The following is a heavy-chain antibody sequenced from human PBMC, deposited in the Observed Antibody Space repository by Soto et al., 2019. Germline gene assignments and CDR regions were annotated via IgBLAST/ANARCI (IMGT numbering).Heavy chain of an antibody. J-gene: IGHJ6*02. D-gene: IGHD3-3*01. Sequence: SVKVSCKASGGTFSSYAISWVRQAPGQGLEWMGGIIPIFGTANYAQKFQGRVTITADESTSTAYMELSSLRSEDTAVYYCARGVDFWSGYSLPYYYYGMDVWGQGTTVTVS. CDR3: ARGVDFWSGYSLPYYYYGMDV. CDR2: IIPIFGTA. CDR1: GGTFSSYA. V-gene: IGHV1-69*13.